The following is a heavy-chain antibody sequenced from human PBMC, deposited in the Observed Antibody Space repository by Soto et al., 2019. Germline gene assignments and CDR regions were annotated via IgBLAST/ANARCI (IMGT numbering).Heavy chain of an antibody. V-gene: IGHV4-59*01. CDR3: ARVVPAAEYYFDY. D-gene: IGHD2-2*01. J-gene: IGHJ4*02. CDR1: GGSISSYY. Sequence: SETLSLTCTVSGGSISSYYWSWIRQPPGKGLEWIGYIYYSGSTNYNPSLKSRVTISVDTSKNQFSLKLSSVTAADTVVYYCARVVPAAEYYFDYWGQGTLVTVSS. CDR2: IYYSGST.